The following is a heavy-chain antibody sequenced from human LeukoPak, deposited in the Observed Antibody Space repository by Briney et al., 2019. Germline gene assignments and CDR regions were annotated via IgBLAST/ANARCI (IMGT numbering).Heavy chain of an antibody. J-gene: IGHJ4*02. Sequence: GSLRLSCAASGFTFSSYAMSWVRQAPGKGLEWVSAISGSGGSTYYADSVKGRFTISRDNSKNTLYLQMNSLRAEDTAVYYCAKGSRSRTMIVVVIQTIDYWGQGTLVTVSS. D-gene: IGHD3-22*01. V-gene: IGHV3-23*01. CDR2: ISGSGGST. CDR1: GFTFSSYA. CDR3: AKGSRSRTMIVVVIQTIDY.